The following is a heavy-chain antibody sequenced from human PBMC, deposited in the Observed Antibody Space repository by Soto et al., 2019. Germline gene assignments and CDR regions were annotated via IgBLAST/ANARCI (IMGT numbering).Heavy chain of an antibody. V-gene: IGHV3-23*01. D-gene: IGHD3-22*01. J-gene: IGHJ3*02. Sequence: PGGSLRLSCAASGFTFSSYAMSWVRQAPGKGLEWVSAISGSGGSTYYADSVKGRFTISRDNSKNTLYLQMNSLRAEDTAVYYCAKAYDYYDSSGYTDAFDIWGQGTMVTVSS. CDR1: GFTFSSYA. CDR2: ISGSGGST. CDR3: AKAYDYYDSSGYTDAFDI.